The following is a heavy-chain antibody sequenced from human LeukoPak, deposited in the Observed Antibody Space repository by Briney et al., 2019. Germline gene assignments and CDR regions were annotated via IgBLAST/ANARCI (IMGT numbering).Heavy chain of an antibody. V-gene: IGHV3-23*01. D-gene: IGHD5-18*01. CDR2: ISGSAGST. CDR3: AKDGFRGGYSYGSYFDY. J-gene: IGHJ4*02. Sequence: RSGGSLRLSCAASGFTFSSYAMSWVRQPPGKGLEWVSTISGSAGSTFYADSVKGRFTISRDNSKNTLYLQMNSLRAEDTAVYYCAKDGFRGGYSYGSYFDYWGQGTLVTVSS. CDR1: GFTFSSYA.